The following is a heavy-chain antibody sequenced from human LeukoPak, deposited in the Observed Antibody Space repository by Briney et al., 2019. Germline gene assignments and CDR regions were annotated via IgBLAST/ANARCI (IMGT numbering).Heavy chain of an antibody. D-gene: IGHD2-21*02. V-gene: IGHV3-30*04. Sequence: HPGGSLRLSCAASGFTFSSYAMHWVRQAPGKGLEWVAVISYDGSNKYYADSVKGRFTISRDNSKNTLYLQMNSLRAEDTAVYYCARASTGGGDDWFDPWGQGTLVTVSS. CDR1: GFTFSSYA. CDR2: ISYDGSNK. J-gene: IGHJ5*02. CDR3: ARASTGGGDDWFDP.